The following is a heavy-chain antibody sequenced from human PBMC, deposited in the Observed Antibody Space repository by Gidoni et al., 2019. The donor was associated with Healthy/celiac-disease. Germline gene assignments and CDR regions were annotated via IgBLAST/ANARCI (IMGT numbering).Heavy chain of an antibody. D-gene: IGHD2-15*01. CDR2: MNPNSGNT. CDR3: ARGLYCSGGSCLPLDY. J-gene: IGHJ4*02. V-gene: IGHV1-8*01. Sequence: QVQLVQSGAEVKKPGASVKVSCKASGYTFTSYEINWVRQATGQGLEWMGWMNPNSGNTGDAQKFQGRVTMTRNTSISTASMELSSLRSEDTAVYYCARGLYCSGGSCLPLDYWGQGTLVTVSS. CDR1: GYTFTSYE.